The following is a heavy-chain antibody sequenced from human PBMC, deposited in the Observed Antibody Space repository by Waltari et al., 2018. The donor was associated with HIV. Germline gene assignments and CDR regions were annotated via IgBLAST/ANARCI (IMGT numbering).Heavy chain of an antibody. CDR3: SRDTFGEYDY. J-gene: IGHJ4*02. CDR2: INIDGSRI. CDR1: GFSASSYW. Sequence: EVQLVQSGGGLIKPGGFLRLSCAASGFSASSYWMHWVRQTPGKGRVWFSRINIDGSRIDYADSVRGRFTISRDSAKNTLSLQMNSLTEEDTAVYYCSRDTFGEYDYWGQGTLVTVSS. D-gene: IGHD3-10*01. V-gene: IGHV3-74*01.